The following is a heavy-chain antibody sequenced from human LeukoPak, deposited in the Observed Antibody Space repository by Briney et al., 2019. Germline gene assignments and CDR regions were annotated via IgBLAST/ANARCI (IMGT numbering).Heavy chain of an antibody. V-gene: IGHV4-39*07. CDR1: GGSISRSSYY. J-gene: IGHJ4*02. CDR2: IYYSGST. Sequence: PSETLSLTCTVSGGSISRSSYYWGWIRQPPGKGLEWIGSIYYSGSTYYNPSLKSRVTISVDASKNQFSLKLSSVTAADTAVYYCARDRGQLVPLYYFDYWGQGTLVTVSS. D-gene: IGHD6-6*01. CDR3: ARDRGQLVPLYYFDY.